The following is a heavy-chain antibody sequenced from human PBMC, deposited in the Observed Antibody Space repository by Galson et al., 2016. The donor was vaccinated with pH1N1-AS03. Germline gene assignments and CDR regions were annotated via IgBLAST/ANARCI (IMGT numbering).Heavy chain of an antibody. CDR1: GFTFSNYW. J-gene: IGHJ6*02. D-gene: IGHD2-21*01. CDR2: IYYTGDI. CDR3: GRHLRNSYSMDV. V-gene: IGHV4-59*08. Sequence: LRLSCAASGFTFSNYWMTWIRQPPGKGLEWIGQIYYTGDIIYTPSLRSRVTISVDTSKNQLSLSLSSVTAADTAVYYCGRHLRNSYSMDVWGQGTTVTVSS.